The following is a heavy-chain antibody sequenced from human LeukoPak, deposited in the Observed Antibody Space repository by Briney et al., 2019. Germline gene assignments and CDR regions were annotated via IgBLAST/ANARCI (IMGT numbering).Heavy chain of an antibody. CDR1: GFTFSSYA. CDR3: AKERDSSGFKGPFDY. D-gene: IGHD3-22*01. Sequence: GGSLRLSCAASGFTFSSYAMHWVRQAPGKGLEWVAVISYDGSNKYYADSVKGRFTISRDNSKNTLYLQMNSLRAEDTAVYYCAKERDSSGFKGPFDYWGQGTLVTVSS. V-gene: IGHV3-30*04. J-gene: IGHJ4*02. CDR2: ISYDGSNK.